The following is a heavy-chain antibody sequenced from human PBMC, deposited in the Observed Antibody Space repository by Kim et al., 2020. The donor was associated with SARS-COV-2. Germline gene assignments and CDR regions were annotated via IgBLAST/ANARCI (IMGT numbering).Heavy chain of an antibody. D-gene: IGHD3-16*01. Sequence: GGSLRLSCVASGFTFSDYVMTWFRQTPAKGLEWVSGLLGSGATTFYAASVRGRFTISRDNSKSTLYPQMNALRAEDTAIYYCAKGISDTNWFGDYWGQG. CDR3: AKGISDTNWFGDY. CDR2: LLGSGATT. CDR1: GFTFSDYV. J-gene: IGHJ4*02. V-gene: IGHV3-23*01.